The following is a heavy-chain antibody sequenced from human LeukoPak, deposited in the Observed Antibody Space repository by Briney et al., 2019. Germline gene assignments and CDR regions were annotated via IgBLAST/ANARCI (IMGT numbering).Heavy chain of an antibody. Sequence: GGSLRLSCAASGLTFSSYSMNWVRQAPGKGLEWVSSISGSGTYIYYAGSVQGRFTISRDNAKNSLYLQMNSLRAEDTAVYYCARVGYTNSFGYYYYYMDVWAKGTMVTVSS. CDR3: ARVGYTNSFGYYYYYMDV. D-gene: IGHD4-11*01. CDR2: ISGSGTYI. V-gene: IGHV3-21*01. J-gene: IGHJ6*03. CDR1: GLTFSSYS.